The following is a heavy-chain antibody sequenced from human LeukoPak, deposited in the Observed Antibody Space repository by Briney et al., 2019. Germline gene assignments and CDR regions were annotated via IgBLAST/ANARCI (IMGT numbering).Heavy chain of an antibody. CDR2: INSGGSTI. J-gene: IGHJ4*02. Sequence: PGGSLRLSCAASGFTFSDWYISWIRQAPGKGLEWISYINSGGSTIYYADSVKGRFTISRDNAKNSLYLQVNSLRAEDTAVYYCARARYCSSTNCYEHDYWGQGTLVTVSS. CDR3: ARARYCSSTNCYEHDY. CDR1: GFTFSDWY. D-gene: IGHD2-2*01. V-gene: IGHV3-11*04.